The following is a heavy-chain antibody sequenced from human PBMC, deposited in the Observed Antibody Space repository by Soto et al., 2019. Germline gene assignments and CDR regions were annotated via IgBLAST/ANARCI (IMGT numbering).Heavy chain of an antibody. V-gene: IGHV3-11*06. CDR1: GFTFSDYY. CDR2: ISSSCSYT. J-gene: IGHJ4*02. D-gene: IGHD3-22*01. CDR3: ARGADSSGYYYVIPFDY. Sequence: QVQLVESGGGLVKPGGSLRLSWAASGFTFSDYYMSWIRPAPGEGLERVSYISSSCSYTNYADSVKGRFTISRDNAKNSLYLQMNSLRAEDTAVYYCARGADSSGYYYVIPFDYWGQGTLVTVSS.